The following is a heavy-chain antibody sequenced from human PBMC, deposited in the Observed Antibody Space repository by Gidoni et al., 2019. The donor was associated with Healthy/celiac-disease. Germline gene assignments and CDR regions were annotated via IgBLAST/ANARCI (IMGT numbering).Heavy chain of an antibody. J-gene: IGHJ4*02. CDR3: TRDFDKRITAASNGGVY. CDR1: GFTFDDYA. CDR2: IRSKTYGGTT. D-gene: IGHD6-13*01. Sequence: EVQLVESGGGLVKPGRSLRLSCTASGFTFDDYAMSWFRQAPGKGLEWVGFIRSKTYGGTTEYAASVKGRFTISRDDSKSIAYLQMNSLKTEDTAVYYCTRDFDKRITAASNGGVYWGQGTLVTVSS. V-gene: IGHV3-49*05.